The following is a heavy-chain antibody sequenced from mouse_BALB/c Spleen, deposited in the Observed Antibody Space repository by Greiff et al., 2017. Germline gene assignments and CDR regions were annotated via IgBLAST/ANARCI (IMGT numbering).Heavy chain of an antibody. Sequence: EVKVVESGGGLVKPGGSLKLSCAASGFAFSSYDMSWVRQTPEKRLEWVAYISSGGGSTYYPDTVKGRFTISRDNAKNTLYLQMSSLKSEDTAMYYCARHEYDRDYFDYWGQGTTLTVSS. CDR1: GFAFSSYD. CDR3: ARHEYDRDYFDY. J-gene: IGHJ2*01. V-gene: IGHV5-12-1*01. D-gene: IGHD2-4*01. CDR2: ISSGGGST.